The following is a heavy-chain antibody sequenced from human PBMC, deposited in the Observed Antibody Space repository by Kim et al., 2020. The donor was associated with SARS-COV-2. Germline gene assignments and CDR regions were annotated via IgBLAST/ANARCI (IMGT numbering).Heavy chain of an antibody. CDR2: IYYSGST. J-gene: IGHJ4*02. V-gene: IGHV4-39*01. CDR1: GGSIRSSSYY. CDR3: ARQSFYYDSSGYYQYYFDY. Sequence: SETLSLTCTVSGGSIRSSSYYWGWIHQPPGKGLEWIGSIYYSGSTYYNPSLKSRVTISVDTSKNQFSLKLSSVTAADTAVYYCARQSFYYDSSGYYQYYFDYWGQGTLVTVSS. D-gene: IGHD3-22*01.